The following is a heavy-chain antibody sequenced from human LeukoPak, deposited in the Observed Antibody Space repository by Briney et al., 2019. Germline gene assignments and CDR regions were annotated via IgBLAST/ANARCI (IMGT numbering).Heavy chain of an antibody. CDR3: ARDGVAVYYYYYMDV. Sequence: KPSETLSLTCTVSGGSISSYYWSWIRQPAGKGLEWIGRIYTSGSTNYNPSLKSRVTMSVDTSKNQFSLKLGSVTAADTAVYYCARDGVAVYYYYYMDVWGKGTTVTISS. CDR2: IYTSGST. CDR1: GGSISSYY. J-gene: IGHJ6*03. D-gene: IGHD6-19*01. V-gene: IGHV4-4*07.